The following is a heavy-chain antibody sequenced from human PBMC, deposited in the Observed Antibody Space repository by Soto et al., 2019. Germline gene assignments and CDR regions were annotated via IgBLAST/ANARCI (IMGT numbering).Heavy chain of an antibody. CDR1: GYTFTGYY. J-gene: IGHJ6*02. CDR3: ARETGDGYGMDV. D-gene: IGHD3-16*01. CDR2: INPNSGGT. Sequence: ASVKVSCKASGYTFTGYYMHWVRQAPGQWLELMGWINPNSGGTNYAQKFQGRVTMTRDTSISTAYMELSRLRSDDTAVYYCARETGDGYGMDVWGQGTTVNVSS. V-gene: IGHV1-2*02.